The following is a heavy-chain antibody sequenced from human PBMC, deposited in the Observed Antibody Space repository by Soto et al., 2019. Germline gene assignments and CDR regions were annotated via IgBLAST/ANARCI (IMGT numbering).Heavy chain of an antibody. CDR2: IYYSGST. D-gene: IGHD2-8*01. V-gene: IGHV4-59*08. J-gene: IGHJ4*02. Sequence: QVQLQESGPGLVKPSETLSLTCTVSGGSISSYYWSWIRQPPGKGLEWIGYIYYSGSTNYNPSPKSRVTISVDTSKNQFSLKLSSVTAADTAVYYCARRWGYAIDYWGQGTLVTVSS. CDR1: GGSISSYY. CDR3: ARRWGYAIDY.